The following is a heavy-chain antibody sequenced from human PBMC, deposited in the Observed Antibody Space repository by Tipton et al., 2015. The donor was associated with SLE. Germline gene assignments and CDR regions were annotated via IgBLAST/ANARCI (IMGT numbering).Heavy chain of an antibody. J-gene: IGHJ3*02. CDR1: GYSISSGYY. CDR3: ARVQSRWGSSWYPDAFDI. CDR2: INHSGST. Sequence: TLSLTCAVSGYSISSGYYWGWIRQPPGKGLEWIGEINHSGSTNYNPSLKSRVTISVDTSKNQFSLKLSSVTAADTAVYYCARVQSRWGSSWYPDAFDIWGQGTMVTGSS. D-gene: IGHD6-13*01. V-gene: IGHV4-38-2*01.